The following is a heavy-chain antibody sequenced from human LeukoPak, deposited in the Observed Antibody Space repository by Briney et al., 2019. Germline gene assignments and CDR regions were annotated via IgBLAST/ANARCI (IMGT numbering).Heavy chain of an antibody. D-gene: IGHD6-19*01. J-gene: IGHJ4*02. Sequence: PGGSPRLSCAASGFTVSSNYMSWVRQAPGKGLEWVSVIYNGGSTNYADSVKGRFTISRDNSKNTLYLQMNSLRAEDTAVYFCAGASQWLAFDYWGQGTLVTVSS. CDR1: GFTVSSNY. V-gene: IGHV3-66*01. CDR3: AGASQWLAFDY. CDR2: IYNGGST.